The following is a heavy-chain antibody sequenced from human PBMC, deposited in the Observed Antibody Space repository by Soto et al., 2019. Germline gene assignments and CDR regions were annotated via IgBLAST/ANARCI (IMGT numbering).Heavy chain of an antibody. CDR2: IIPIFGTA. D-gene: IGHD1-7*01. CDR1: GGTFSSYA. Sequence: QVQLLQSGAEVKKPGSSVKVSCKASGGTFSSYAISWVRQAPGQGLEWMGGIIPIFGTANSAQKSQGRVTITADKSASTAYTELSSPRPEDTAVYYCERGGLDTGSNWTYEFDYWGQGTLVTVSS. V-gene: IGHV1-69*06. CDR3: ERGGLDTGSNWTYEFDY. J-gene: IGHJ4*02.